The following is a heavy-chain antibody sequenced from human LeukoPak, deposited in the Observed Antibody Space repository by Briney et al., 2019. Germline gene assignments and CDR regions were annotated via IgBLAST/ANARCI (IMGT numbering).Heavy chain of an antibody. CDR2: INPSGGST. V-gene: IGHV1-46*01. Sequence: ASVKVSCKASGYTFTSYYMHWVRQAPGQGLEWMGIINPSGGSTSYAQKFQGRVTMTRDTSTSTVYMELSSLRPEDAAVYYCARDGGYYDSPWDWGQGTLVTVSS. J-gene: IGHJ4*02. CDR1: GYTFTSYY. D-gene: IGHD3-22*01. CDR3: ARDGGYYDSPWD.